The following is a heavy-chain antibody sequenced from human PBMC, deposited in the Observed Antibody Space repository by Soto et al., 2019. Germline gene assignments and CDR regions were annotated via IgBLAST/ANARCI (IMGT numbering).Heavy chain of an antibody. CDR2: INPSGGST. CDR1: GYTFTRYY. Sequence: ASVKVSCKASGYTFTRYYMHWVRQAPGQGLEWMGIINPSGGSTSYAQKFQGRVTMTRDTSTSTVYMELSSLRSEDTAVYYCARDTRCSSTSCYAPHYYYYYGMDVWGQGTTVTVSS. CDR3: ARDTRCSSTSCYAPHYYYYYGMDV. D-gene: IGHD2-2*01. V-gene: IGHV1-46*01. J-gene: IGHJ6*02.